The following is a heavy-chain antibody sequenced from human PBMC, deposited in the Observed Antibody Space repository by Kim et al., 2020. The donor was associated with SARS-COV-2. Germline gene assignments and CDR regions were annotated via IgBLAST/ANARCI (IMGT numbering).Heavy chain of an antibody. CDR2: INHSGST. D-gene: IGHD6-6*01. J-gene: IGHJ6*01. CDR3: ARDKGGIPSIAARPYYYY. CDR1: GGSFSGYY. V-gene: IGHV4-34*01. Sequence: SETLSLTCAVYGGSFSGYYWSWIRQPPGKGLEWIGEINHSGSTNYNPSLKSRVTISVDTSKNQFSLKLSSVTAADTAVYYCARDKGGIPSIAARPYYYY.